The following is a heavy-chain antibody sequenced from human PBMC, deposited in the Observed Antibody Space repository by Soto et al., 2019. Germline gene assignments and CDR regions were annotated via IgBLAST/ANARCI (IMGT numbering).Heavy chain of an antibody. J-gene: IGHJ4*02. D-gene: IGHD3-16*02. CDR1: GYTFTSYG. V-gene: IGHV1-18*01. CDR2: ISAYNGNT. Sequence: ASVKVSCKASGYTFTSYGISWVRQAPGQGLEWMGWISAYNGNTNYAQKLQGRVTMTTDTSTSTAYMELRSLRSDDTAVYYCARDDAWGSYRYANYFDYWGQGTLVTVSS. CDR3: ARDDAWGSYRYANYFDY.